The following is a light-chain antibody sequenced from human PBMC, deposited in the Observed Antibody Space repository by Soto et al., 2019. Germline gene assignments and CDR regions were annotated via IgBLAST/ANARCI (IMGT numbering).Light chain of an antibody. CDR2: RNN. Sequence: QSVLTQPPSASGTPGQRVTISCSGSSSNIGSNYVYWYQQLPGTAPKLLIYRNNQRPSEVPDRFSGSKSGTSASLAISGLRSEDEADYYCPAWDDSLSLVVFGGGTQLTVL. CDR1: SSNIGSNY. CDR3: PAWDDSLSLVV. J-gene: IGLJ2*01. V-gene: IGLV1-47*01.